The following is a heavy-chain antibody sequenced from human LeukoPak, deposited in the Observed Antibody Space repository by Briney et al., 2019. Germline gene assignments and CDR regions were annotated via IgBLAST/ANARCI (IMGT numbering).Heavy chain of an antibody. CDR2: INSEGTST. CDR3: VRSYRDLTGYYNHFDY. Sequence: GGSLILSCAASGFTFSSYWMHWVRQAPGKGLVWVSRINSEGTSTSFADSVKGRFTVSRDNANNTLYLQMNSLRPEDTAVYYCVRSYRDLTGYYNHFDYWGQGNLVTVSS. CDR1: GFTFSSYW. J-gene: IGHJ4*02. D-gene: IGHD3-9*01. V-gene: IGHV3-74*01.